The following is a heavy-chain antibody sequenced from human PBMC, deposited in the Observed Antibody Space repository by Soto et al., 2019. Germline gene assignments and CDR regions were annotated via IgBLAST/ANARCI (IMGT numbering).Heavy chain of an antibody. V-gene: IGHV1-3*01. Sequence: GASVKVSCKASGYTFTSYAMHWARQAPGQRLEWMGWINAGNGNTKYSQKFQGRVTIARDTSASTAYMELSSLRSEDTAVYYCARPVADDAFDIWGQGTMVTVSS. J-gene: IGHJ3*02. CDR3: ARPVADDAFDI. CDR2: INAGNGNT. CDR1: GYTFTSYA. D-gene: IGHD2-15*01.